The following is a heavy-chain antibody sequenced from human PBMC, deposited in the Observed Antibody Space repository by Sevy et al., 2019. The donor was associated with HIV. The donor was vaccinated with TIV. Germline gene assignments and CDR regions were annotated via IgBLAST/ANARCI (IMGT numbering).Heavy chain of an antibody. D-gene: IGHD3-10*01. CDR2: IYPGDSDT. J-gene: IGHJ4*02. CDR3: ARQEALLWFGESQPAHFDY. V-gene: IGHV5-51*01. Sequence: GESLKISCKGSGYNFTNYWIGWVRQMPGKGLEWMGIIYPGDSDTRYSPSFQGQVTISAAKSISTAFLQWSSLKASDTAMYYCARQEALLWFGESQPAHFDYWGQGTLVTVSS. CDR1: GYNFTNYW.